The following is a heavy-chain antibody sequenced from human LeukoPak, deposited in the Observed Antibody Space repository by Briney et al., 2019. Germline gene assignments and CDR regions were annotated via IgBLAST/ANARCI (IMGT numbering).Heavy chain of an antibody. CDR3: ARLEGYYGSGSTNWFDP. D-gene: IGHD3-10*01. J-gene: IGHJ5*02. CDR1: GGSISSYY. V-gene: IGHV4-59*08. Sequence: SETLSLTCTVSGGSISSYYWSRIRQPPGKGLEWIGYIHYSGSTNYNPSVKSRVTISVDTSKNQLSLRLSSVTAADTAVYYCARLEGYYGSGSTNWFDPWGQGTLVTVSS. CDR2: IHYSGST.